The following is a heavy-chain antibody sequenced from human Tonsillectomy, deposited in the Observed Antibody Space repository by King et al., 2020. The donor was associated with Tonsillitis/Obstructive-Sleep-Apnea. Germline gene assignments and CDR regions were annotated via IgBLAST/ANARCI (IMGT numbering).Heavy chain of an antibody. D-gene: IGHD6-19*01. CDR1: GYTLTELS. Sequence: VQLVQSGAEVKKPGASVKVYCKVSGYTLTELSMHWVRQAPGKGLEWMGGFDPGDGETIYAQKFQGRVTMTEGTSMDTAYMELSSLRSEDTAVYYCATNEAVAGSYSYAMDVWGQGTTVTVSS. CDR2: FDPGDGET. CDR3: ATNEAVAGSYSYAMDV. J-gene: IGHJ6*02. V-gene: IGHV1-24*01.